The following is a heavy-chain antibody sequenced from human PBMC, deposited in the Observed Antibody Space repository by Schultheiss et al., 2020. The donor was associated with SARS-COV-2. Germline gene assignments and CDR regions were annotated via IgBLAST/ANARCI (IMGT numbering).Heavy chain of an antibody. D-gene: IGHD2-2*01. CDR3: ARDLVGYCSSTSCYSYGMDV. V-gene: IGHV4-59*01. J-gene: IGHJ6*02. CDR2: IYYSGST. CDR1: GGSISSYY. Sequence: SQTLSLTCTVSGGSISSYYWSWIRQPPGKGLEWIGYIYYSGSTNYNPSLKSRVTISVDTSKNQFSLKLSSVTAADTAVYYCARDLVGYCSSTSCYSYGMDVWGQGTTVTVSS.